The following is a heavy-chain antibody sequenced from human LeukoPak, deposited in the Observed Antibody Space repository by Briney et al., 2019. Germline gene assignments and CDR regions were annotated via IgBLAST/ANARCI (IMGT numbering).Heavy chain of an antibody. V-gene: IGHV3-23*01. CDR2: ISGSGGST. CDR3: AKDREPAAVFDY. J-gene: IGHJ4*02. Sequence: GGSLRLSCAASGFTVNSNYMSWVRQAPGKGLEWVSAISGSGGSTYYADSVKGRFTISRDNSKNTLYLQMNSLRAEDTAVYYCAKDREPAAVFDYWGQGTLVTVSS. D-gene: IGHD2-2*01. CDR1: GFTVNSNY.